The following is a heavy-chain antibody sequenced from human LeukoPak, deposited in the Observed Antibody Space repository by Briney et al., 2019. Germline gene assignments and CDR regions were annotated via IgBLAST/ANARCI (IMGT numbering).Heavy chain of an antibody. J-gene: IGHJ6*02. CDR2: IHSSGSS. Sequence: SETLSLTCTVSGDSISTYYWSWIRQPAGKGLEWLGRIHSSGSSNYNPSLKGRVTMSVDTSKNQFSLNLTSVTAADTAVYYCARGLYDSSLDVWGQGTTVTVSS. CDR1: GDSISTYY. D-gene: IGHD3-22*01. CDR3: ARGLYDSSLDV. V-gene: IGHV4-4*07.